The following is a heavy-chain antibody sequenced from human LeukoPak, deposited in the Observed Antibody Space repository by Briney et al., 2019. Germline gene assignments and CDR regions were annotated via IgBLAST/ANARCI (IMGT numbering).Heavy chain of an antibody. D-gene: IGHD6-19*01. V-gene: IGHV4-39*07. Sequence: LETLSLTCTVSGGSISSYCWGWIRQPPGKGLEWIGSIYYSGSTYYNPSLKSRVTISVDTSKNQFSLKLSSVTAADTAVYYCASCGSVAVAADYWYFDLWGRGTLVTVSS. J-gene: IGHJ2*01. CDR1: GGSISSYC. CDR2: IYYSGST. CDR3: ASCGSVAVAADYWYFDL.